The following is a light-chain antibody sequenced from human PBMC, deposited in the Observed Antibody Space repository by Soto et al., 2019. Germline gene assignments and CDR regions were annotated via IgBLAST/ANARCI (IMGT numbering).Light chain of an antibody. CDR2: GAS. J-gene: IGKJ1*01. CDR3: QQYGSSPTT. Sequence: EIVLTPSPGTLSLSPGERATLSCRASQSVFNNHIGWYQQKPGQAPRRLIFGASFRATGIPDRFSGSGSGTDFTLTISRLEPEDFAVYYCQQYGSSPTTFGQGTKGDIK. CDR1: QSVFNNH. V-gene: IGKV3-20*01.